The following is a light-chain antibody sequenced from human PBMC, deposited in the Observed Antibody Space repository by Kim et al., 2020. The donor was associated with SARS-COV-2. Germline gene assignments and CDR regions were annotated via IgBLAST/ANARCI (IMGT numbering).Light chain of an antibody. CDR3: QQYNNWPALT. V-gene: IGKV3-15*01. Sequence: SPGERATPSCRASQSVSSNLAWYQQKLGQAPRLLIYGASTRATGIPARFSGSGSGTEFTLTISSLQSEDFAVYYCQQYNNWPALTFGGGTKVDIK. J-gene: IGKJ4*01. CDR2: GAS. CDR1: QSVSSN.